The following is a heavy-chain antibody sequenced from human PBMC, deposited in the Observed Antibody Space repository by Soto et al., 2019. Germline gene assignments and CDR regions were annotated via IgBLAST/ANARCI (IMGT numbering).Heavy chain of an antibody. D-gene: IGHD3-10*01. V-gene: IGHV3-30*18. CDR1: GFDFRSYG. CDR3: AKHQDRYYANALWGLDV. CDR2: ISYNGGVK. Sequence: QVQLVESGGGMVQPGRPLRLSCEASGFDFRSYGMHWVRQAPGKGLEWVAFISYNGGVKYYADSVKGRFTISKDDSKNTVNLQMNSLTPEDTALYYCAKHQDRYYANALWGLDVWGQGTTVSVSS. J-gene: IGHJ6*02.